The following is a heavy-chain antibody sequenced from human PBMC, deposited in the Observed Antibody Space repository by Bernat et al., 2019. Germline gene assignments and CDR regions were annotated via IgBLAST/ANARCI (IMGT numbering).Heavy chain of an antibody. CDR2: IYHTMST. CDR1: GYSISSGYY. V-gene: IGHV4-38-2*01. Sequence: QVQLQESGPGLVKPSETLSLTCAVSGYSISSGYYWGWIRQPPGKGLEWIGSIYHTMSTHYNPSFTSRVTISVDTSKNHFSLKLSSVTAADTAVYYCARVPGNHYMDVWGKGTTVSISS. J-gene: IGHJ6*03. D-gene: IGHD3-10*01. CDR3: ARVPGNHYMDV.